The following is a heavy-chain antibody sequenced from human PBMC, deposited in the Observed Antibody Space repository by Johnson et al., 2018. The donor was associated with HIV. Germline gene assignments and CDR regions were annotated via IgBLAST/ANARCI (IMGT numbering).Heavy chain of an antibody. CDR1: GFTFSSYG. Sequence: QVQLVESGGGVVQPGRSLRLSCAASGFTFSSYGMHWVRQAPGKGLEWVAVIWYDGSNKYYADSVKGRFTISRDNSKNTLYLQMNSLRAGDTAVYYCAILFRDAFDIWGQGTMVTVSS. CDR3: AILFRDAFDI. D-gene: IGHD2-21*01. V-gene: IGHV3-33*08. J-gene: IGHJ3*02. CDR2: IWYDGSNK.